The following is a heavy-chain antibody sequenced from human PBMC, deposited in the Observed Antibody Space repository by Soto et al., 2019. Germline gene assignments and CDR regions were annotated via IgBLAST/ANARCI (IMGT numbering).Heavy chain of an antibody. J-gene: IGHJ6*02. CDR2: ISPSGDSA. V-gene: IGHV3-23*01. CDR1: GFTFSSYA. CDR3: AKDGGYSYGYSPRYYYGMDV. Sequence: EVQLLESGGGLVQPGGSLRLSCAASGFTFSSYAMSWVRQAPGKGLEWVSAISPSGDSAYYADSVKGRFTISRDNFKNTLYLQMIILRAEDTAVYYCAKDGGYSYGYSPRYYYGMDVWGQGTTVTVSS. D-gene: IGHD5-18*01.